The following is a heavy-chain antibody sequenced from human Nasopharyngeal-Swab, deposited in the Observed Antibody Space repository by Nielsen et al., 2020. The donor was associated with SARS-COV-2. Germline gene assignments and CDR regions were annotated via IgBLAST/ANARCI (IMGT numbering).Heavy chain of an antibody. CDR3: ASPIAVAAHDAFDI. CDR1: GYSFTSYW. Sequence: GGSLRLSYKGSGYSFTSYWIGWVRQMPGKGLEWMGIIYPGDSDTRYSPSFQGQVTISADKSISTAYLQWSSLKVSDTAMYYCASPIAVAAHDAFDIWGQGTMVTVSS. D-gene: IGHD6-19*01. V-gene: IGHV5-51*01. J-gene: IGHJ3*02. CDR2: IYPGDSDT.